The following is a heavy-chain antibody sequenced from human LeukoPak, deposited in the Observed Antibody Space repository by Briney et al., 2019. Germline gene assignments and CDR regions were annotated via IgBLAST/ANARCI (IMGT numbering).Heavy chain of an antibody. V-gene: IGHV3-23*01. CDR2: ISGGSA. Sequence: PGGSLRLSCAASGFTFSSYAMSWVRQAPGKGLEWVSAISGGSADYADSVKGRFTISRDNSKNTLYLQMNSLRAEDTAVYYCARAGQWLGQYYFDYWGQGTLVTVSS. D-gene: IGHD6-19*01. J-gene: IGHJ4*02. CDR3: ARAGQWLGQYYFDY. CDR1: GFTFSSYA.